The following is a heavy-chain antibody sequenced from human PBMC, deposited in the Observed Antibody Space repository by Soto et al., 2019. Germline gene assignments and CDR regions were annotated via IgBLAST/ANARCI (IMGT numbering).Heavy chain of an antibody. CDR3: ARDQGGSYFVGRFDP. V-gene: IGHV1-18*01. J-gene: IGHJ5*02. CDR2: ISAYNGYT. D-gene: IGHD1-26*01. CDR1: GYTFTSYG. Sequence: QVQLVQSGAEVKKPGASVKVSCKASGYTFTSYGISWVRQAPGQGLEWMGWISAYNGYTNYTQKVQGRVTMITDTPTTAAYMELCSQRSADTAVNYCARDQGGSYFVGRFDPWGQGTLVTVSS.